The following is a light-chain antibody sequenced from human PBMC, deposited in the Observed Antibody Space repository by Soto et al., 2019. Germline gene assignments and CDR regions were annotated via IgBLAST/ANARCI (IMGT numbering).Light chain of an antibody. CDR3: QQYNNWPWT. CDR1: QSISNT. J-gene: IGKJ1*01. CDR2: GAS. V-gene: IGKV3-15*01. Sequence: TVMTHSPASLCVSPLCRSTLSYSSSQSISNTLAWYQQRPGQAPRLLIHGASTRATGFPARFSGSGSGTDFTLAISSLQSEDFAIYYCQQYNNWPWTFGQGTKVDI.